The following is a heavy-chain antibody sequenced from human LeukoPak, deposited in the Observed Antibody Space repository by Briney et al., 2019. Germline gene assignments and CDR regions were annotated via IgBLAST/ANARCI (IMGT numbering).Heavy chain of an antibody. CDR2: IYSGGTT. CDR1: GFTVCTNC. Sequence: GGSLRLSCAASGFTVCTNCMTWVRQAPGKGREWVSTIYSGGTTYYADCVMGRFTISRHNSRNKLYLQMNSLRAEDTAVYYCARVDTVMAYYFDLWGQGTLVTVSS. J-gene: IGHJ4*02. CDR3: ARVDTVMAYYFDL. V-gene: IGHV3-53*04. D-gene: IGHD5-18*01.